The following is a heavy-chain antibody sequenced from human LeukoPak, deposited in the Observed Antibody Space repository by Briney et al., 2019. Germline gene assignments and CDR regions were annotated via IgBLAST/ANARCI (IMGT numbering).Heavy chain of an antibody. V-gene: IGHV3-21*01. CDR3: ARDFNFFDSSGYYYVAFDY. CDR2: ITATSSYI. Sequence: GGSLRLSCAASGFTFSTYRVTWVRQAPGKGLEWVSSITATSSYIYYADSVKGRFTISRDNANNSLYLQMNSLRAEDTAVYYCARDFNFFDSSGYYYVAFDYWGQGSLVTVSS. J-gene: IGHJ4*02. CDR1: GFTFSTYR. D-gene: IGHD3-22*01.